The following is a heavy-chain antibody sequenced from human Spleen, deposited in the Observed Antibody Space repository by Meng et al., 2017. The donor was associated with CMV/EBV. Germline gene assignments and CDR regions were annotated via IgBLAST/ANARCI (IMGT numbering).Heavy chain of an antibody. V-gene: IGHV3-13*03. CDR3: AKSAWEFFDP. CDR2: IGTAGDT. Sequence: GESLKISCAACGFTFSSYDMYWVRQATGKGLEWVSTIGTAGDTYYPGSVKGQFTISRENAKNSLYLQMNSLRAGDTAVYYCAKSAWEFFDPWGHGTLVTVSS. J-gene: IGHJ5*02. D-gene: IGHD3-10*01. CDR1: GFTFSSYD.